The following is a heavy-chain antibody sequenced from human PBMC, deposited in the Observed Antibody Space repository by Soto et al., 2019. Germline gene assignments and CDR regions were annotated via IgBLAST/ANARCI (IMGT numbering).Heavy chain of an antibody. CDR2: IYYSGST. CDR3: ARHPVGVGGMDV. CDR1: GGSISSGGYY. V-gene: IGHV4-31*03. Sequence: SETLSLTCTVSGGSISSGGYYWSWIRQHPGKGLEWIGYIYYSGSTYYNPSLKSRVIISVDTSKNLFSLKLSSVTAADTAIYYCARHPVGVGGMDVWGQGTTVTVSS. J-gene: IGHJ6*02. D-gene: IGHD1-26*01.